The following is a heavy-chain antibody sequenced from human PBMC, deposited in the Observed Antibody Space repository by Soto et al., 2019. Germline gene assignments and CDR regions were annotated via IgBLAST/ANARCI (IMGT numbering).Heavy chain of an antibody. Sequence: SQTLSLTCAISGDSVTSTSAAWTWMRQSPSRGLEWLGRTYYRSKWYNHYAVSVKSRITVNPDTSKNQFSLQLNSVTPEDTAVYYCARSGPGGYIDYWGQGTLVTVSS. CDR1: GDSVTSTSAA. D-gene: IGHD3-22*01. J-gene: IGHJ4*02. V-gene: IGHV6-1*01. CDR2: TYYRSKWYN. CDR3: ARSGPGGYIDY.